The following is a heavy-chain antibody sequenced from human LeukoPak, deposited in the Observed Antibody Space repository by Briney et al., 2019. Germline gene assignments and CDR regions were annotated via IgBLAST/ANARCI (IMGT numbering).Heavy chain of an antibody. D-gene: IGHD3-22*01. CDR1: GGSISSYY. CDR2: IYYSGST. J-gene: IGHJ4*02. CDR3: ARGDTSGYSPLFDY. Sequence: SETLSLTCTVSGGSISSYYWSWIRQPPGKGLEWIGYIYYSGSTNYNPSLKSRVTISVDTSKNQFSLKLSSVTAADTAVYYCARGDTSGYSPLFDYWGQGTLVTVSS. V-gene: IGHV4-59*01.